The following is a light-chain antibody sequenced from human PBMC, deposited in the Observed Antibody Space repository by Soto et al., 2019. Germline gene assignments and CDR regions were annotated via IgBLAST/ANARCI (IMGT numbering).Light chain of an antibody. CDR1: NIGSKS. J-gene: IGLJ1*01. CDR2: DDS. CDR3: QVWDSSSDLPGV. Sequence: SYELTQPPSVSVAPGQTARITCGGNNIGSKSVHWYQQKPGQAPVLVVYDDSDRPSGSPERFSGSNSGNTATLTISRVEAGDEADYYCQVWDSSSDLPGVFGTGTKVTVL. V-gene: IGLV3-21*02.